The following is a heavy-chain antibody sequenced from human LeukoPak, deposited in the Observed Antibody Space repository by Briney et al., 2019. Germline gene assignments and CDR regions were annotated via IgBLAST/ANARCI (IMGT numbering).Heavy chain of an antibody. CDR3: VRGSLRLPRSTPDY. CDR2: ISSDGSVT. V-gene: IGHV3-74*03. Sequence: GGSLRLSCVVSGFSFTSYWMHWVRQDPGKGLVWVSYISSDGSVTKYADSVKGRFTISRDNAVNTLYLQMNSLRVEDTAVYYCVRGSLRLPRSTPDYWGQGTLVTVSS. J-gene: IGHJ4*02. D-gene: IGHD2-21*02. CDR1: GFSFTSYW.